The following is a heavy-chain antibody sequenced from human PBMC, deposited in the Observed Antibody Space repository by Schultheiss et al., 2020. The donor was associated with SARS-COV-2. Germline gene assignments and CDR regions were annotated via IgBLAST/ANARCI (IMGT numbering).Heavy chain of an antibody. V-gene: IGHV4-34*01. D-gene: IGHD3-10*01. CDR2: INHSGST. CDR3: ARSDGSGSYFPLDY. Sequence: SETLSLTCAVYGGSFSGYYWSWIRQPPGKGLEWIGEINHSGSTNSNPSLKSRVTISVDTSKNQFSLKLRSVTAADTAVYYCARSDGSGSYFPLDYWGQGTPVTVSS. CDR1: GGSFSGYY. J-gene: IGHJ4*02.